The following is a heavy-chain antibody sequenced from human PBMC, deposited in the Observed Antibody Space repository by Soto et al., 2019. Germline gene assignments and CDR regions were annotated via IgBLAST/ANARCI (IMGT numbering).Heavy chain of an antibody. Sequence: SETLSLTCAVYGGSFSGYYWSWIRQPPGKGLEWIGEINHSGSTNYNPSLKSRVTISVDTSKNQFSLKLSSVTAADTAVYYCARATVGAPVDYWGQGTLVTVSS. J-gene: IGHJ4*02. CDR3: ARATVGAPVDY. D-gene: IGHD1-26*01. CDR2: INHSGST. CDR1: GGSFSGYY. V-gene: IGHV4-34*01.